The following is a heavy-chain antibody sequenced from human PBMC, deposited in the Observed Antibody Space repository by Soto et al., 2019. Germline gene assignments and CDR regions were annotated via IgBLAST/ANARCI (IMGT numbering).Heavy chain of an antibody. Sequence: QVQLGQSGAEVKKPGASVNVSCKASGYTFTSYGISWVLQAPGQGLEWMGWISAYNGNTNYAQKFQGRVTMTTETSTSQAYMELRSLSSDDTAVYYCARGGKYCTNVVCSVYGMDVWGQGTTVTVSS. CDR1: GYTFTSYG. CDR2: ISAYNGNT. CDR3: ARGGKYCTNVVCSVYGMDV. D-gene: IGHD2-8*01. J-gene: IGHJ6*02. V-gene: IGHV1-18*01.